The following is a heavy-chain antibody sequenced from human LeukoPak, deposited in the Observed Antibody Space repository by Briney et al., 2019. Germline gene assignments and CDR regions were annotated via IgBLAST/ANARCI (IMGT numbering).Heavy chain of an antibody. CDR2: MNPNSGNT. J-gene: IGHJ4*02. Sequence: ASVKVSCKASGYTFTSYDINWVRQATGQGLEWMGWMNPNSGNTGYAQKFQGRVTMTRDVSTSTVYMELSSLRSEDTAVYYCARKFLGSRGYYFDYWGQGTLVTVSS. V-gene: IGHV1-8*01. CDR3: ARKFLGSRGYYFDY. D-gene: IGHD3-10*01. CDR1: GYTFTSYD.